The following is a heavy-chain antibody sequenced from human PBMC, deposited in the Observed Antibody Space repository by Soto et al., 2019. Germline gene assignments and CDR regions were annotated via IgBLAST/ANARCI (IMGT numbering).Heavy chain of an antibody. CDR2: ISYDGSNK. V-gene: IGHV3-30*18. Sequence: LRLSCAAFGFTFSSYGMHWVRQAPGKGLEWVAVISYDGSNKYYADSVKGRFTISRDNSKNTLYLQMNSLRAEDTAVYYCAKAWGHYYDSSGYSNPVDYWGQGTLVTVSS. CDR1: GFTFSSYG. D-gene: IGHD3-22*01. J-gene: IGHJ4*02. CDR3: AKAWGHYYDSSGYSNPVDY.